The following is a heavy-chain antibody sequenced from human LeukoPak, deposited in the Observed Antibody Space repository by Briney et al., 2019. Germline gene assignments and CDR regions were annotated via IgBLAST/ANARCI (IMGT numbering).Heavy chain of an antibody. CDR1: GGPISCGGYY. CDR3: ARTIRFLEWLSHFDY. Sequence: SQTLFLTCTIYGGPISCGGYYRSWIRQPPGKGQEWIGYIYHSGSTYYNPYLKKRVTISVDRSKNQFALKLSCVTAADTAVYYCARTIRFLEWLSHFDYWGQGTLVTVSS. CDR2: IYHSGST. V-gene: IGHV4-30-2*01. J-gene: IGHJ4*02. D-gene: IGHD3-3*01.